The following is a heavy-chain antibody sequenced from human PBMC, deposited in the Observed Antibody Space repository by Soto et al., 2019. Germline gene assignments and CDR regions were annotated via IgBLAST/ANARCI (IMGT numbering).Heavy chain of an antibody. CDR3: ARVKDSGCSGGSCYPAPYAYFDY. Sequence: QVQLVQSGAEVKKPGSSVKVSCKASGGTFSSYAISGVRQAPGQGLEWMGGIIPIFGTANYAQKFQGRVTITADESTSTAYMELSSLRSEDTAVYYCARVKDSGCSGGSCYPAPYAYFDYWGQGTLVTVSS. D-gene: IGHD2-15*01. CDR2: IIPIFGTA. J-gene: IGHJ4*02. CDR1: GGTFSSYA. V-gene: IGHV1-69*01.